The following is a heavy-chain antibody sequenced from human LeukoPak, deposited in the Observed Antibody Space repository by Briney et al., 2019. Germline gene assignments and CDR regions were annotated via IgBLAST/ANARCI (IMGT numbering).Heavy chain of an antibody. D-gene: IGHD6-19*01. CDR2: ICGSGVGA. CDR1: GFTFSAYV. V-gene: IGHV3-23*01. J-gene: IGHJ4*02. Sequence: GGSLRLSCVASGFTFSAYVMAWVRQAPGKGLEWVSGICGSGVGAYYGDSVKGRFTISRDNPKNTVYLQMDSLRAEDTAVYYCAKRRSGSSGWFPFDSWGQGTLVTVSS. CDR3: AKRRSGSSGWFPFDS.